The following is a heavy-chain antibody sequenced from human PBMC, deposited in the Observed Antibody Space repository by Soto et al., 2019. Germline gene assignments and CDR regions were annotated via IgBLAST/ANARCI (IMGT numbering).Heavy chain of an antibody. CDR3: ASHGGYFGSDYYGMEV. D-gene: IGHD3-16*01. Sequence: EVQLVESGGGLVKPGGSLRLSCAASGFTFSSYSMNWVRQAPGKGLEWVSSISSSSSYIYYADSVKGRFTISRDNAKNSLYLQMNSLRAEDTAVYYCASHGGYFGSDYYGMEVWGQGTTVTVSS. V-gene: IGHV3-21*01. CDR1: GFTFSSYS. J-gene: IGHJ6*02. CDR2: ISSSSSYI.